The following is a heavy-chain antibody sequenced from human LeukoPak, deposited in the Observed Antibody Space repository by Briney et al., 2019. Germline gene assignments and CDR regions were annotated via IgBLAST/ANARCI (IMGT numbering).Heavy chain of an antibody. J-gene: IGHJ4*02. CDR2: IKQDGYEK. D-gene: IGHD1-26*01. CDR1: GFTFSGYW. Sequence: GGSLRLSCAASGFTFSGYWMSWVRQTPEKGLEWVANIKQDGYEKYYVDSVKGRFTISRDNAKNSLYLQMNSLKADDTAIYYCARDKIVGPTTLDYWGQGTLVTVSS. V-gene: IGHV3-7*01. CDR3: ARDKIVGPTTLDY.